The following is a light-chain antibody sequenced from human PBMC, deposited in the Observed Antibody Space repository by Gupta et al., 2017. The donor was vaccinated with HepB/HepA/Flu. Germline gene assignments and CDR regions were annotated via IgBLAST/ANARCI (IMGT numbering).Light chain of an antibody. J-gene: IGLJ1*01. Sequence: QSALTQPASVSGSPGPSITISCTGTSSDVGGYNYVSWYQQHPGKAPKLMIYDVSNRPSGVSNRFSGSKSGNTASLTISGRQAEDEADYYCSADTSSSTYVFGTGTKVTVL. CDR1: SSDVGGYNY. CDR3: SADTSSSTYV. V-gene: IGLV2-14*03. CDR2: DVS.